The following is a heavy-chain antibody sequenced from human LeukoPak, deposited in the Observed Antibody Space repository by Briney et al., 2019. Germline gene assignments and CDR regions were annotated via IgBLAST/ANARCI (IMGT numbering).Heavy chain of an antibody. CDR1: GFTFSSYA. Sequence: GGSLRLSCAASGFTFSSYAMSWVRQAPGKGLEWVSGISGSGGSTYYADSVKGRFTISRDNSKNTLYLQMNNLRAEDTAVYYCAKDGSSSGYYFDYWGQGTLVTVSS. CDR2: ISGSGGST. J-gene: IGHJ4*02. V-gene: IGHV3-23*01. CDR3: AKDGSSSGYYFDY. D-gene: IGHD6-6*01.